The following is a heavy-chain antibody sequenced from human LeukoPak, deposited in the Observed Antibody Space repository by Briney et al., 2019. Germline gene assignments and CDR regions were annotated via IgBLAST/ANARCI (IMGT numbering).Heavy chain of an antibody. J-gene: IGHJ4*02. D-gene: IGHD2-15*01. CDR1: GFTFSSYA. Sequence: GGSLRLSCAASGFTFSSYAMSWVRQAPGKGLEWVSAISGSGDSTYYGDSVKGRFTISRDNSKNTLYLQMNSLRAEDTAVYYCAKARSGYCSGGSCFDYWGQGTLVTVSS. V-gene: IGHV3-23*01. CDR2: ISGSGDST. CDR3: AKARSGYCSGGSCFDY.